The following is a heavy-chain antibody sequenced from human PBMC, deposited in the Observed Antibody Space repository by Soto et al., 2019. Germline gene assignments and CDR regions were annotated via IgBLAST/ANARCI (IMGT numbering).Heavy chain of an antibody. CDR1: GFTVSSNY. CDR3: VTYSGSSEDAFDI. D-gene: IGHD1-26*01. CDR2: IYSGGST. J-gene: IGHJ3*02. Sequence: GGSLRLSCAASGFTVSSNYMSWVRQAPGKGLEWVSVIYSGGSTYYADSVKGRFTISRDNSKNTLYLQMNSLRAEDTAVYYCVTYSGSSEDAFDIWGQGTMVTVSS. V-gene: IGHV3-53*01.